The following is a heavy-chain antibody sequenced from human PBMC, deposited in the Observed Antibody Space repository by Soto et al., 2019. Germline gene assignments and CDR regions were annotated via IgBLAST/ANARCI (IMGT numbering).Heavy chain of an antibody. CDR2: IIPIFGTA. J-gene: IGHJ6*02. D-gene: IGHD3-3*01. CDR1: GGTFSSYA. V-gene: IGHV1-69*06. Sequence: WPSGKVSCEASGGTFSSYAISWVRQAPGQGLEWMGGIIPIFGTANYAQKFQGRVTITADKSTSTAYMELSSLRSEDTAVYYCARGEEITIFGVVIIRGMDVWGQGTTVTVSS. CDR3: ARGEEITIFGVVIIRGMDV.